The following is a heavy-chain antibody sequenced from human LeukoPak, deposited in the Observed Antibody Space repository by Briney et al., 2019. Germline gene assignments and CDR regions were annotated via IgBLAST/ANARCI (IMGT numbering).Heavy chain of an antibody. CDR3: ARGGYCSGGSCYFDTDY. J-gene: IGHJ4*02. V-gene: IGHV3-21*01. CDR2: ISSSSSYI. CDR1: GFTFSSYS. D-gene: IGHD2-15*01. Sequence: GGSLRLSCAASGFTFSSYSMNWVRQAPGKGLEWVSSISSSSSYIYYADSVKGRFTISRDNAKNPLYLQMNSLRAEDTAVYYCARGGYCSGGSCYFDTDYWGQGTLVTVSS.